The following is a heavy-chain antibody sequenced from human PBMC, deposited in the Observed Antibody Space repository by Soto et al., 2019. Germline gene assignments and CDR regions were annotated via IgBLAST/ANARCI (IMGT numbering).Heavy chain of an antibody. D-gene: IGHD1-26*01. CDR2: INPDGSAQ. V-gene: IGHV3-7*01. CDR3: AAWDSSNNP. Sequence: PGGSLRLSCVASGFSFSNFWMNWVRQTPGRGLEWVANINPDGSAQTYVDSEKGRFTVSRDNAKNSLYLQMNSLRGEDTAVYFCAAWDSSNNPWGQGTLVTVSS. CDR1: GFSFSNFW. J-gene: IGHJ5*02.